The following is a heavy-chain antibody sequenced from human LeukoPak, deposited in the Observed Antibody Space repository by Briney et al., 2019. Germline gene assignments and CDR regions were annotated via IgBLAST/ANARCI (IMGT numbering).Heavy chain of an antibody. CDR3: ARGRAWGAARPGFDF. CDR2: INHSGST. V-gene: IGHV4-34*01. J-gene: IGHJ4*02. CDR1: GGSFSGYY. Sequence: SETLSLTCAVYGGSFSGYYWSWIRQPPGKGLEWIGEINHSGSTNYNPSLKSRVTISVDTSKNQFSLKLSSVTAADTAVYYCARGRAWGAARPGFDFWGQGTLVTVSS. D-gene: IGHD6-6*01.